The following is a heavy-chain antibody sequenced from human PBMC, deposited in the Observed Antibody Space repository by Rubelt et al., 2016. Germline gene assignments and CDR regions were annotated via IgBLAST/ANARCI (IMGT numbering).Heavy chain of an antibody. CDR3: AGDSRIGYGMDV. CDR2: IPASTTAI. CDR1: GFTFSPYA. D-gene: IGHD2-15*01. J-gene: IGHJ6*02. V-gene: IGHV3-48*04. Sequence: EVQLVESGGGLVQPGGSLRLSCAASGFTFSPYAMTWVRQAPGKGLDWVAFIPASTTAIYYADSVKGRFTISRDNAKSSLYRSLYGLKAEKTDLYYCAGDSRIGYGMDVWGQGTTVTVSS.